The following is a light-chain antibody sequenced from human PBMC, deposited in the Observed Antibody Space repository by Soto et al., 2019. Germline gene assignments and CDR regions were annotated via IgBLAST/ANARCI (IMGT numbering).Light chain of an antibody. J-gene: IGKJ2*01. CDR2: AAS. CDR1: QGISIY. V-gene: IGKV1-27*01. Sequence: DIQMTQSPSSLSASVGDRVTITCRASQGISIYLAWYQQKPGKVPKLLIYAASTLQAGVPSRFSGSRSGTDFTLTISSLQPEDVATYYCQKYDRVPYTFGQGTKLEIK. CDR3: QKYDRVPYT.